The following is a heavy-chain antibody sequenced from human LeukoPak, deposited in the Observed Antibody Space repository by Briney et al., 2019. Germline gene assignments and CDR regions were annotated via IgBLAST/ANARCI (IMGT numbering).Heavy chain of an antibody. V-gene: IGHV4-34*01. CDR3: ARGRSSGWLDAFDI. J-gene: IGHJ3*02. Sequence: SETLSLTCAVYGGSFSGYYWSWIRQPPGKGLEWIGEINHSGSTNYNPSLKSRVTISVDTSKNQFSLKLSSVTAADTAVYYCARGRSSGWLDAFDIWGQGTMVTVSS. CDR1: GGSFSGYY. D-gene: IGHD6-19*01. CDR2: INHSGST.